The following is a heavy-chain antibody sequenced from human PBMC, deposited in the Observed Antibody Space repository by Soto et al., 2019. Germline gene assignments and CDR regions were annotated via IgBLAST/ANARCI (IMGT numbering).Heavy chain of an antibody. V-gene: IGHV3-23*01. Sequence: LRLSCAASGFTFASYAMSWVRQAPGKGLEWVSAISSSGGSTYYADSVRSRLTITKDTSKNQVVLTLTNMDSVDTATYYCARRGRSGSYYYDYWGQGTLVTVSS. CDR3: ARRGRSGSYYYDY. CDR2: ISSSGGST. CDR1: GFTFASYA. J-gene: IGHJ4*02. D-gene: IGHD3-10*01.